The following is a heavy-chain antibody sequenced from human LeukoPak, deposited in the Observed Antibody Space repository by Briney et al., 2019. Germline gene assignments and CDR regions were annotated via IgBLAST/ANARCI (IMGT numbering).Heavy chain of an antibody. CDR2: ISWNSGSI. D-gene: IGHD3-10*01. J-gene: IGHJ5*02. CDR3: AKDSMVRGVIKADWFDP. V-gene: IGHV3-9*01. Sequence: PGRSLRLSCAASGFTFDDYAMHWVRQAPGKGLEWVSGISWNSGSIGYADSVKGRFTISRDNAKNSLYLQMNSLRAEDTALYYCAKDSMVRGVIKADWFDPWGQGTLVTVSS. CDR1: GFTFDDYA.